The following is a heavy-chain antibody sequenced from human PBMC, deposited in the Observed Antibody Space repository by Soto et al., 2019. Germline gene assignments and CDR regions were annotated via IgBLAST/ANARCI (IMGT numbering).Heavy chain of an antibody. CDR3: ARVISGYGTDPKENYYYYYMDV. Sequence: ASVKVSCKASGYTFTSYGISWVRQAPGQGLEWMGWISAYNGNTNYAQKLQGRVTMTTDTSTSTAYMELRSLRSDDTAVYYCARVISGYGTDPKENYYYYYMDVWGKGTTVTVS. V-gene: IGHV1-18*01. CDR2: ISAYNGNT. J-gene: IGHJ6*03. D-gene: IGHD3-22*01. CDR1: GYTFTSYG.